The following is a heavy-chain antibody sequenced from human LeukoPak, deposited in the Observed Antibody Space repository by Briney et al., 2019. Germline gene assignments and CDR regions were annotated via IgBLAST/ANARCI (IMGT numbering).Heavy chain of an antibody. V-gene: IGHV1-69*13. D-gene: IGHD5-12*01. J-gene: IGHJ4*02. Sequence: SVKVSCKASGGTFSSYAISWVRQAPGQGLEWMGGIIPIFGTANYAQKFQGRVTITADESTSTAYMELSSLRSEDTAVYYCARELLGGYGFDYWGQGTLVTVSS. CDR3: ARELLGGYGFDY. CDR1: GGTFSSYA. CDR2: IIPIFGTA.